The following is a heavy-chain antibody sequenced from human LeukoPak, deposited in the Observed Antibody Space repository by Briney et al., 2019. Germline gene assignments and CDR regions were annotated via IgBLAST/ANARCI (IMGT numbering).Heavy chain of an antibody. CDR3: ARAGLSWTTYSSTRWFDP. V-gene: IGHV1-69*13. D-gene: IGHD6-13*01. J-gene: IGHJ5*02. CDR2: IIPIFGTA. CDR1: GGTFSSYA. Sequence: SVKVSCKASGGTFSSYAISWVRQAPGRGLEWMGGIIPIFGTANYARKFQGRVTITADESTSTAYMELSSLRSEDTAVYYCARAGLSWTTYSSTRWFDPWGQGTLVTVSS.